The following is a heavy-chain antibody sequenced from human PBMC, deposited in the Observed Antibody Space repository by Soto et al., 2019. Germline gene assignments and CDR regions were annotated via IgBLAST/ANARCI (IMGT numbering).Heavy chain of an antibody. V-gene: IGHV4-59*01. Sequence: SETLSLTCTVSGGSISSYYWSWIRQPPGKGLEWIGYIYYSGSTNYNPSLKSRVTISVDTSKNQFSLKLSSVTAADTAVYYCASSRIAVAGLYYFDYWGQGTLVTVSS. CDR1: GGSISSYY. J-gene: IGHJ4*02. CDR2: IYYSGST. D-gene: IGHD6-19*01. CDR3: ASSRIAVAGLYYFDY.